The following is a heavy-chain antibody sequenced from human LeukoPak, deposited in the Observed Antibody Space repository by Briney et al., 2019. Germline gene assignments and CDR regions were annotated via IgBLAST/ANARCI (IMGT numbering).Heavy chain of an antibody. CDR2: INPNSGGT. Sequence: GASVKVSSKASGYTFTGYYMHWVRQAPGQGLEWMGWINPNSGGTNYAQKFQGWVTMTRDTSISTAYMELSRLRPDNTAVYYCARAAMNLDGYNWWYFDYWGQGTLVTVSS. D-gene: IGHD5-24*01. CDR3: ARAAMNLDGYNWWYFDY. CDR1: GYTFTGYY. V-gene: IGHV1-2*04. J-gene: IGHJ4*02.